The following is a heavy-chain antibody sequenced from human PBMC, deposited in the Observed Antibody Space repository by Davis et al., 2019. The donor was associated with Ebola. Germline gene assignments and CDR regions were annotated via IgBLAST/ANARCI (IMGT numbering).Heavy chain of an antibody. CDR2: TYYTSKWHN. D-gene: IGHD3-16*01. Sequence: HSQTLSLTCAISGDSVFGKNGAWNWIRQSPSRGLEWLGRTYYTSKWHNDYGESVKSRISINPDTSKNQLSLQLNSVTPEDTAAYYCVRGWGRSGLDVWGQGTTVTVSS. V-gene: IGHV6-1*01. CDR3: VRGWGRSGLDV. CDR1: GDSVFGKNGA. J-gene: IGHJ6*02.